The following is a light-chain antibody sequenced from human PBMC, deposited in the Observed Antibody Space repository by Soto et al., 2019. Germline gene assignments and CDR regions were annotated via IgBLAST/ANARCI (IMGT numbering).Light chain of an antibody. CDR2: EVS. CDR1: SSDVGGYNY. Sequence: QSVLTQPASLSGSPGQSITISCTGTSSDVGGYNYVSWYQQHPGKATKLMIYEVSNRPSGVSNRFSGSKSGNTASLTISGLQAEDEADYYCSSYTSSSTRVFGTGTKVTVL. CDR3: SSYTSSSTRV. V-gene: IGLV2-14*01. J-gene: IGLJ1*01.